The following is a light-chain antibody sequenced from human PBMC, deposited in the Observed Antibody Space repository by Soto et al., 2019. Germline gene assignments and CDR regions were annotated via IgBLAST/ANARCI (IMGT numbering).Light chain of an antibody. CDR2: EDS. CDR3: CSYAGSSTLL. Sequence: QSALTQPASVSGSPGQSITISCTGTSSDVGIYNLVSWYQQHPGKAPKVLIYEDSKRPSGVSDHFSASKTGNTASLTISGLQADDEADYYCCSYAGSSTLLFGGGTKLTVL. J-gene: IGLJ3*02. V-gene: IGLV2-23*01. CDR1: SSDVGIYNL.